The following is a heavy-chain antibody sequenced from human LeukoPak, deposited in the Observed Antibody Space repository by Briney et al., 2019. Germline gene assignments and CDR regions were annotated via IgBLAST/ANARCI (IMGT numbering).Heavy chain of an antibody. CDR2: ISGSGGST. J-gene: IGHJ4*02. CDR3: AKGVDSGGTCYSSIDY. V-gene: IGHV3-23*01. D-gene: IGHD2-15*01. Sequence: GGSLRLSCAASGFTFSKYAMSWVRQAPGEGLEWVSVISGSGGSTHYADSVRGRFTISRDNSKNTLYLQMNSLRAEDTAVYYCAKGVDSGGTCYSSIDYWGQGTLVTVSS. CDR1: GFTFSKYA.